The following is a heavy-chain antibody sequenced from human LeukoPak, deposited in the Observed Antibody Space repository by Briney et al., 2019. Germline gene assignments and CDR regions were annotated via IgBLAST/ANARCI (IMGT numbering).Heavy chain of an antibody. D-gene: IGHD6-13*01. CDR3: ARVVYSSSWYYYYYYMDV. V-gene: IGHV4-39*07. CDR1: GGSISSSSYY. J-gene: IGHJ6*03. CDR2: IYYSGST. Sequence: PSETLSLTCTVSGGSISSSSYYWGWIRQPPGKGLEWIGSIYYSGSTYYYPSLKSRVTISVDTSKNQFSLKLSSVTAADTAVYYCARVVYSSSWYYYYYYMDVWGKGTTVTVSS.